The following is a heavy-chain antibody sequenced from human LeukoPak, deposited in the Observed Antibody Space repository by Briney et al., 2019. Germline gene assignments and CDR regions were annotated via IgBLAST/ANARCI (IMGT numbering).Heavy chain of an antibody. V-gene: IGHV3-7*01. CDR2: IKQDGTEK. CDR1: GFTFSTFW. CDR3: ASGNYFDY. J-gene: IGHJ4*02. Sequence: GGSLRLSCAASGFTFSTFWMSWVRQAPGKGLEWVANIKQDGTEKHYVDSVKGRFTISRDNAKNLLYLQMNSLRAEDTAVYFCASGNYFDYWGQGTLVAVSS.